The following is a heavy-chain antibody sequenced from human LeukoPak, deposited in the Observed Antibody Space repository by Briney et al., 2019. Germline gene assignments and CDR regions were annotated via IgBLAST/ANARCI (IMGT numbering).Heavy chain of an antibody. CDR2: INAGNGNT. V-gene: IGHV1-3*01. J-gene: IGHJ3*02. D-gene: IGHD1-26*01. CDR3: AGNSGSYWAAFDI. CDR1: GYTFTSYA. Sequence: GASVKVSCKASGYTFTSYAMHWVRQAPGQRLEWMGWINAGNGNTKYSQKFQGRVTITRDTSASTAYMELSSLRSEDTAVYYCAGNSGSYWAAFDIWGQGTMVTVSS.